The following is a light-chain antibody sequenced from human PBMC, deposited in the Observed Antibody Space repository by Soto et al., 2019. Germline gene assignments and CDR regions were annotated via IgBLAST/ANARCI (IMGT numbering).Light chain of an antibody. J-gene: IGLJ1*01. CDR1: SSDVGGYNY. V-gene: IGLV2-14*01. CDR2: DVS. Sequence: QSVLTQPASVSGSPGRWITISCTGTSSDVGGYNYVSWYQQHPGKANKLMIYDVSNRPSGVSNRFSGSKSGNTASLTISGLQAEDEADYYCSSYTSSSTQVFGTGTKVTVL. CDR3: SSYTSSSTQV.